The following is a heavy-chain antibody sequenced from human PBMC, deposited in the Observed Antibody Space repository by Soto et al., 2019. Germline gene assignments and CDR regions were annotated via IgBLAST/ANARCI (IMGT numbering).Heavy chain of an antibody. CDR2: ISSSSSYT. CDR1: GFTFSDYY. CDR3: ASNDYGDWWKTTAFDY. D-gene: IGHD4-17*01. J-gene: IGHJ4*02. Sequence: QVQLVESGGGLVKPGGSLRLSCAASGFTFSDYYMSWIRQAPGKGLEWFSYISSSSSYTNYADSVKGRFTISRDNAKNSLYLQMNSLRAEDTAVYYCASNDYGDWWKTTAFDYWGQGTLVTVSS. V-gene: IGHV3-11*06.